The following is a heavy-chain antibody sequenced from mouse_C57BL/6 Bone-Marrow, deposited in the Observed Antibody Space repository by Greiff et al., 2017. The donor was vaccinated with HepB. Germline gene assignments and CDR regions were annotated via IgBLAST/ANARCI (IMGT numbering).Heavy chain of an antibody. J-gene: IGHJ3*01. CDR1: GFNIKDDY. Sequence: VQLKESGAELVRPGASVKLSCTASGFNIKDDYMHWVKQRPEQGLEWIGWIDPENGDTEYASKFQGKATITADTSSNTAYLQLSSLTSEDTAVYYCTITTVVATRAWFAYWGQGTLVTVSA. CDR2: IDPENGDT. V-gene: IGHV14-4*01. CDR3: TITTVVATRAWFAY. D-gene: IGHD1-1*01.